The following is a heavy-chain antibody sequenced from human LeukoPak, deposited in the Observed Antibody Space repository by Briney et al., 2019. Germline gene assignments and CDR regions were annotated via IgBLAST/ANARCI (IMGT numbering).Heavy chain of an antibody. D-gene: IGHD3-16*01. J-gene: IGHJ4*02. V-gene: IGHV3-30*02. Sequence: GGSLRLSCAASGFTFSSYGMHWVRQAPGKGLEWVAFIRYDGSNKYYADSVKGRFTISRDNSKNTLYLQMNSLRSEDTGVYYCANGGGAYDVIDYWGQGTLVTVSS. CDR1: GFTFSSYG. CDR2: IRYDGSNK. CDR3: ANGGGAYDVIDY.